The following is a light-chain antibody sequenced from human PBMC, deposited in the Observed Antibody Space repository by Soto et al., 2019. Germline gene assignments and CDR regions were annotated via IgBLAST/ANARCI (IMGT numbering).Light chain of an antibody. CDR3: QQYYSYPRT. Sequence: AIRMTQSPSSFSASTGGRVTITSRASQGISSYLAWYQQKPGKVPKLLIYAASTLQSGVPSRFSGSGSGTDFTLTISCLQSEDFATYYCQQYYSYPRTFGQGTKVDIK. CDR2: AAS. V-gene: IGKV1-8*01. CDR1: QGISSY. J-gene: IGKJ1*01.